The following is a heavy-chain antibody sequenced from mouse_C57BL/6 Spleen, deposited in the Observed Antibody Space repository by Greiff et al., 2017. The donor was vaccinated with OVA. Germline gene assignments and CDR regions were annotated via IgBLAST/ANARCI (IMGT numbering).Heavy chain of an antibody. CDR3: ATYYGRSYWYFDV. D-gene: IGHD1-1*01. CDR2: INPSTGGT. V-gene: IGHV1-42*01. J-gene: IGHJ1*03. CDR1: GYSFTGYY. Sequence: VQLQQSGPELVKPGASVKISCKASGYSFTGYYMNWVKQSPEKSLEWIGEINPSTGGTTYNQKFKAKATLTVDKSSSTAYMQLKSLTSEDSAVYYCATYYGRSYWYFDVWGTGTTVTVSS.